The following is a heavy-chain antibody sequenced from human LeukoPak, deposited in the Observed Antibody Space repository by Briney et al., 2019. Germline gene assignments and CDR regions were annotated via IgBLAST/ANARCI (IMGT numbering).Heavy chain of an antibody. Sequence: GGSLRLSCAASGFAFSNYAISWVRQAPGKGLEWVSAISGSGGSTYYADSVKGRFTISRDNSKNTLYLQMNSLRAEDTAVYYCVTERDIVVVPAAIFVWDYYYYGMDVWGQGTTVTVSS. CDR3: VTERDIVVVPAAIFVWDYYYYGMDV. V-gene: IGHV3-23*01. CDR1: GFAFSNYA. CDR2: ISGSGGST. J-gene: IGHJ6*02. D-gene: IGHD2-2*01.